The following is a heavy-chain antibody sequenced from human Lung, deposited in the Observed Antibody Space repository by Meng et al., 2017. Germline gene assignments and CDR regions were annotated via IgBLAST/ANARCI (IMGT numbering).Heavy chain of an antibody. D-gene: IGHD1-26*01. Sequence: QVQWQESGPGRVEPSGTLSLTCAVSGGSITSSTWWSWVRQTPGKGLEWFGEIFHSGSTNYNPPLESRVTISVDKSKNQFSLKVYSVTAADTATYYCARFDISSSGRGDYWGQGILVTVSS. CDR2: IFHSGST. CDR1: GGSITSSTW. V-gene: IGHV4-4*02. J-gene: IGHJ4*02. CDR3: ARFDISSSGRGDY.